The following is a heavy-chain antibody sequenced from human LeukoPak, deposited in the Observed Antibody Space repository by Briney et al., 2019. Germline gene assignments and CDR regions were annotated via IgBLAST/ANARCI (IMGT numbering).Heavy chain of an antibody. CDR2: IYYRGST. CDR3: ARDSLGQLGYDY. D-gene: IGHD6-6*01. Sequence: PSETLSLTCTVSAFSISSGYYWGWIRQAPGKGLEWIGSIYYRGSTYYNPSLKSRVTISVDTSKNQFSLKLSSVTAADTAVYYCARDSLGQLGYDYWGQGTLVTVSS. CDR1: AFSISSGYY. J-gene: IGHJ4*02. V-gene: IGHV4-38-2*02.